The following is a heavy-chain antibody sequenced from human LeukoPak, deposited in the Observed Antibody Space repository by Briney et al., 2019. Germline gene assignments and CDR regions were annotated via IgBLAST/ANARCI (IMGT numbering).Heavy chain of an antibody. D-gene: IGHD3-22*01. Sequence: SETLSLTCAVYGGSFSGYYWSWIRQPPGKGLEWIGEINHSGSTNYNPSLKSRVTISVDTSKNQFSLKLSSVTAADTAVYYCARSSGIYYDSSGIDYWGQGTLVTVSS. CDR2: INHSGST. CDR3: ARSSGIYYDSSGIDY. J-gene: IGHJ4*02. CDR1: GGSFSGYY. V-gene: IGHV4-34*01.